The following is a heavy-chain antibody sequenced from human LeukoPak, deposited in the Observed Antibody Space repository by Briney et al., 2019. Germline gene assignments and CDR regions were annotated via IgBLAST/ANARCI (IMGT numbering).Heavy chain of an antibody. CDR1: GFTFSSYG. CDR2: ISSNGGST. D-gene: IGHD5-18*01. J-gene: IGHJ4*02. V-gene: IGHV3-64*04. CDR3: ARDQYSYAHAAH. Sequence: GGSLRLSCSASGFTFSSYGMHWVRQAPGKGLEDVSAISSNGGSTYYADSVKGRFTISRDNSKNTLHLQMNSLRAEDTAVYYCARDQYSYAHAAHWGQGTLVTVSS.